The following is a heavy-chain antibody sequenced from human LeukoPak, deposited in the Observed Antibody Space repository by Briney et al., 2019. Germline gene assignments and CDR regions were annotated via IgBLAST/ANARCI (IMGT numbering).Heavy chain of an antibody. V-gene: IGHV3-23*01. CDR2: IGGSGDTT. CDR1: GFTFSSYA. J-gene: IGHJ3*02. CDR3: ARDQMVYAISDIYTPGAFDI. D-gene: IGHD2-8*01. Sequence: GGSLRLSCAASGFTFSSYAMSWVRQAPGKGLEWVSAIGGSGDTTYYADSVKGRFTISRDNAKNSLYLQMNSLRAEDTAVYYCARDQMVYAISDIYTPGAFDIWGQGTMVTVSS.